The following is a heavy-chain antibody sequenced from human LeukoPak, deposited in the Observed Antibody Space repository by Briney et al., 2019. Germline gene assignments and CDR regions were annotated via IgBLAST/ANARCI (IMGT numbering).Heavy chain of an antibody. CDR2: ISSSSSTI. CDR1: GFTFSSYS. Sequence: PGGSLRLSCAASGFTFSSYSMNWVRQAPGKGLEWVSYISSSSSTIYYADSVKGRFTISRDNAKNSLYLQMNSLRAEDTAVYYCARQDNVVVVAALHDAFDIWGQGTMVTVSS. V-gene: IGHV3-48*04. J-gene: IGHJ3*02. CDR3: ARQDNVVVVAALHDAFDI. D-gene: IGHD2-15*01.